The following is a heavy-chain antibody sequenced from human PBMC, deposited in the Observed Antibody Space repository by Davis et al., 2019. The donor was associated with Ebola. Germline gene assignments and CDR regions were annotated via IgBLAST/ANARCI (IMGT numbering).Heavy chain of an antibody. CDR1: GFTFSRHA. Sequence: GESLKISCAASGFTFSRHAMHWVRQAPGKGLEWVAVIRYDGSKEYYGDSMRGRFTISRDNSKNTLYLEMTSLRVADTAVYYCAKGRDGYNYLDYWGQGALVTVSS. J-gene: IGHJ4*02. V-gene: IGHV3-30*18. CDR2: IRYDGSKE. D-gene: IGHD5-24*01. CDR3: AKGRDGYNYLDY.